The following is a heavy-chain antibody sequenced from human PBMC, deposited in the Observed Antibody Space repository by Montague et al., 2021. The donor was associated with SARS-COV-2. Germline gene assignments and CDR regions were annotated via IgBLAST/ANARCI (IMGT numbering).Heavy chain of an antibody. Sequence: SETLSLTCAVYVGSFSGYYWSWIRQPPGKGLEWIGEINHSGSTNYNPSLKSRVTISVDTSKNQFSLKLSSVTAADTAVYYCARGYDYVWGSYRYLHWFDPWGQGTLVTVSS. CDR1: VGSFSGYY. D-gene: IGHD3-16*02. CDR2: INHSGST. V-gene: IGHV4-34*01. CDR3: ARGYDYVWGSYRYLHWFDP. J-gene: IGHJ5*02.